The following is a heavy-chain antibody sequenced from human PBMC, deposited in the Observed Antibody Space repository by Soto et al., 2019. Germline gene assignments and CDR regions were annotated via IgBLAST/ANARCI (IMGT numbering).Heavy chain of an antibody. Sequence: EVQLVESGGGLVKPGGSLRLSCAASGFTVSNAWMSWVRQAPGKGLEWVGRIKSKTDGGTTDYAAPVKGRFTISRDDSKNTLYLQMNRLKTDDTAVYYCTTDPRDLWSPPYWGQGTLVTVSS. CDR1: GFTVSNAW. CDR2: IKSKTDGGTT. J-gene: IGHJ4*02. D-gene: IGHD3-3*01. CDR3: TTDPRDLWSPPY. V-gene: IGHV3-15*01.